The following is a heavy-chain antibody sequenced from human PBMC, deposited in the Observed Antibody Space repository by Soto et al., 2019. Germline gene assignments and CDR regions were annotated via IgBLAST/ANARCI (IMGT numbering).Heavy chain of an antibody. CDR2: ISGYDGNT. CDR3: ARKSSSSSWFDP. Sequence: QVQLVQSGAEVKKPGASVKVSCKASGYTFTSYAMHWVRQAPGQRLEWMGWISGYDGNTNYAQNFQGRVTMTTDPSTRTAYMELRSLRSDDTAVYYCARKSSSSSWFDPWGQGTLVTVSS. CDR1: GYTFTSYA. J-gene: IGHJ5*02. D-gene: IGHD6-6*01. V-gene: IGHV1-3*01.